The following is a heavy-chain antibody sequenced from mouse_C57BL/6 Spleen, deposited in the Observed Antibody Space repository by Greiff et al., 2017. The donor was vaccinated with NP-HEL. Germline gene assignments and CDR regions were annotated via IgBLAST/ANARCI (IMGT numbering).Heavy chain of an antibody. J-gene: IGHJ3*01. V-gene: IGHV1-69*01. Sequence: VQLQQPGAELVMPGASVKLSCKASGYTFTSYWMHWVKQRPGQGLEWIGEIDPSDSYTNYNQKFKGKSTLTVDKSSSTAYMQLSSLTSEDSAVYYCARRDGYYSCAYWGQGTLVTVSA. CDR3: ARRDGYYSCAY. CDR1: GYTFTSYW. D-gene: IGHD2-3*01. CDR2: IDPSDSYT.